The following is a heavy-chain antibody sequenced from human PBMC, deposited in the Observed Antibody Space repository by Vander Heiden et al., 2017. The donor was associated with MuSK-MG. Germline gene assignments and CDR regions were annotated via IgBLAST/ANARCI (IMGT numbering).Heavy chain of an antibody. D-gene: IGHD6-6*01. CDR2: ISSDESNK. CDR1: GFTFSRYG. CDR3: AKDGRRWVLVDYYHYYYMDV. J-gene: IGHJ6*03. Sequence: QAQLVAPGGGVVQAGRSLRFSCAASGFTFSRYGMHWVPQAPGKGLEWVAVISSDESNKYYADSAKGRFTISRDNSKNTLYLQMNSLRPEDTAVYYCAKDGRRWVLVDYYHYYYMDVWVKGSTVTVSS. V-gene: IGHV3-30*18.